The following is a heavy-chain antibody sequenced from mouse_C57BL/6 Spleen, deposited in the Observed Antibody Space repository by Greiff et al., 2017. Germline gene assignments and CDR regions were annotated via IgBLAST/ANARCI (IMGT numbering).Heavy chain of an antibody. CDR2: IDPETGGT. J-gene: IGHJ4*01. CDR1: GYTFTDYE. V-gene: IGHV1-15*01. CDR3: TRGEITTVVAPYAMDY. Sequence: QVQLQQSGAELVRPGASVTLSCKASGYTFTDYEMHWVKQTPVHGLEWIGAIDPETGGTAYNQKFKGKAILTADKSSSTAYMELRSLTSEDSAVYYCTRGEITTVVAPYAMDYWGQGTSVTVSS. D-gene: IGHD1-1*01.